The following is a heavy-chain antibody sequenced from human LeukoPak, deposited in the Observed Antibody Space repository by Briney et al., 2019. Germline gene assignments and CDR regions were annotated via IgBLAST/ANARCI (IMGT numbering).Heavy chain of an antibody. Sequence: ASVKVSCKASGYSFINFGISWVRQAPGQGLEWMGWSSAYNGNTNYVQKFQGRVIMTTDTSTSTAYMELRSLRSDDTAVFYCVRDLGVDTSMIFFGFWGQGTLVTVSS. D-gene: IGHD5-18*01. CDR2: SSAYNGNT. V-gene: IGHV1-18*01. J-gene: IGHJ4*02. CDR3: VRDLGVDTSMIFFGF. CDR1: GYSFINFG.